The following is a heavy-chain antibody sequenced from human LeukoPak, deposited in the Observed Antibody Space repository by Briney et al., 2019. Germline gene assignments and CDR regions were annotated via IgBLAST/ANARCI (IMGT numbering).Heavy chain of an antibody. Sequence: RGSLRLSCAASGFTFSSYSMNWVRQAPGKGLEWVSSISSSSSYIYYADSVKGRFTISRDNAKDSLYLQMNSLRAEDTAVYYCASPQLSGSYFPFDYWGQGTLVTVSS. CDR1: GFTFSSYS. CDR3: ASPQLSGSYFPFDY. D-gene: IGHD1-26*01. J-gene: IGHJ4*02. V-gene: IGHV3-21*01. CDR2: ISSSSSYI.